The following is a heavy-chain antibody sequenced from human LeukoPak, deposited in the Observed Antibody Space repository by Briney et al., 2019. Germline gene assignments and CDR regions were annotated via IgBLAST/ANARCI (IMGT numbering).Heavy chain of an antibody. J-gene: IGHJ6*02. V-gene: IGHV4-59*01. CDR1: GGSISSYY. D-gene: IGHD5-24*01. CDR2: IYYSGST. Sequence: SETLSLTCTVSGGSISSYYWSWIRQPPGEGLEWIGYIYYSGSTDYNPSLKSRVTISVDTSKNQFSLKLSSVTAADTAVYYCARARDGYNYYYGMDVWGQGTTVTVSS. CDR3: ARARDGYNYYYGMDV.